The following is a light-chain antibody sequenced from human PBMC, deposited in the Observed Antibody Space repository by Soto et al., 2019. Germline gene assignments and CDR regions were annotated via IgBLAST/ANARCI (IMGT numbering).Light chain of an antibody. Sequence: EIVLTQSPGTLSLSPGERATLSCRADRSVSDTLLTWFQQKPGQAPRLLIFGTSNRAPGTPDRFSGSGSGTDFTLTISRLEPDDFAVYYCQHYGDSSRTFGQGTKVDIK. CDR2: GTS. CDR1: RSVSDTL. CDR3: QHYGDSSRT. V-gene: IGKV3-20*01. J-gene: IGKJ1*01.